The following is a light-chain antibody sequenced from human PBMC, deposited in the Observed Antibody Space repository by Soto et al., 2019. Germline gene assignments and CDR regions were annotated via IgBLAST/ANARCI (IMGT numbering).Light chain of an antibody. CDR3: LQDYTYPWT. J-gene: IGKJ1*01. Sequence: AIPLTQSPSSLAASVGDRVTTTCRASQAIRNDLGWYQQKPGKAPNLLIFGAPNLQAGVPVRFSASGSGTNFTLTISNLQPEDFASYYCLQDYTYPWTFGQGTKVDIK. CDR2: GAP. CDR1: QAIRND. V-gene: IGKV1-6*02.